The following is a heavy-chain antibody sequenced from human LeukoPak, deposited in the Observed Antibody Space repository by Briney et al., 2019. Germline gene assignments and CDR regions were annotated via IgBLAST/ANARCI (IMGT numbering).Heavy chain of an antibody. CDR3: ARTHYDFWSGYYGPFDY. D-gene: IGHD3-3*01. Sequence: SETLSLTCTVSGGSISSYYWSWIRQPPGKGLEWIGYIYYSGSTNYYPSLKSRVTISVDTSKNQFSLKLSSVTAADTAVYYCARTHYDFWSGYYGPFDYWGQGTLVTVSS. CDR1: GGSISSYY. J-gene: IGHJ4*02. CDR2: IYYSGST. V-gene: IGHV4-59*01.